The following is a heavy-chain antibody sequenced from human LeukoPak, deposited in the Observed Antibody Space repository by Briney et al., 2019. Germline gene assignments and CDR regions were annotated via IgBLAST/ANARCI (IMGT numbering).Heavy chain of an antibody. J-gene: IGHJ3*02. CDR1: GGTFSSYA. Sequence: SVKVSCKASGGTFSSYAISWVRQAPGQGLEWMGRIIPIIGTANYAQKFQGRVTITTDESTSTAYMELSSLRSEDTAVYYCARDELRGPGAFDIWGQGTMVTVSS. V-gene: IGHV1-69*05. CDR2: IIPIIGTA. CDR3: ARDELRGPGAFDI. D-gene: IGHD1-26*01.